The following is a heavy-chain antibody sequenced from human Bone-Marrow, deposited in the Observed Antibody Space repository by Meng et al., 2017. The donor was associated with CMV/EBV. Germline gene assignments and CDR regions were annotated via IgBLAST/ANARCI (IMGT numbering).Heavy chain of an antibody. CDR3: ARDHVLRGVYSAY. Sequence: ASVKVSCKASGYRFSDYGLSWVRQAPGQRPEWLGWISAYSGDTKYAERFQGRVSMTTDTSTSTAHMELRSLTSDDTAVYYCARDHVLRGVYSAYWGQGTPVTASS. V-gene: IGHV1-18*01. D-gene: IGHD3-10*01. CDR1: GYRFSDYG. J-gene: IGHJ4*02. CDR2: ISAYSGDT.